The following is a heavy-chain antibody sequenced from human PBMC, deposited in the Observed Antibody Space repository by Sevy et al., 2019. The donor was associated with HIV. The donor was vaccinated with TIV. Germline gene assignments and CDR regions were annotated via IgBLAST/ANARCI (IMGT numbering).Heavy chain of an antibody. CDR2: ISASGGNT. J-gene: IGHJ5*02. Sequence: GGFLRLSCAASGFIFANYAMNWVRQAPGRGLEWVSVISASGGNTNYVDSVKGRFTISRDNSKNTVYLQMNSLRAEDTAIYYSAKGEPTNWFDPWGQGTLVTVSS. CDR1: GFIFANYA. V-gene: IGHV3-23*01. D-gene: IGHD4-4*01. CDR3: AKGEPTNWFDP.